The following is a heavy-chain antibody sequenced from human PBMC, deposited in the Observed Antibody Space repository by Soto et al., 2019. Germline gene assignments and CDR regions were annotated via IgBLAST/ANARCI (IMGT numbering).Heavy chain of an antibody. CDR3: ARVERGTVTTVVDAFDI. D-gene: IGHD1-1*01. V-gene: IGHV4-34*01. CDR2: ISHSGGP. CDR1: GGFVSSGSYY. J-gene: IGHJ3*02. Sequence: QVQLQQWGAGLLKPSETLSLTCAVYGGFVSSGSYYWSWIRQPPGKGLEWIGEISHSGGPHFNPSLKSRLTISVDTSKHQFSLNIYSVTAADTALYYCARVERGTVTTVVDAFDIWGPGTMVTVSS.